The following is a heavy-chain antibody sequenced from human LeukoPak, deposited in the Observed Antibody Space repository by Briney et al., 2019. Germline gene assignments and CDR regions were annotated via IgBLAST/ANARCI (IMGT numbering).Heavy chain of an antibody. CDR1: GFTFSSYS. J-gene: IGHJ4*02. V-gene: IGHV3-48*04. CDR2: ITNSGTTI. D-gene: IGHD3-22*01. CDR3: ARAQYYYDSSGYRTHGIITGDYFDY. Sequence: HPGGSLRLSCAASGFTFSSYSMNWVRQAPGKGLEWVSYITNSGTTIYYADSVKGRFTISRDDARNSLYLQMISLRAEDTAVYYCARAQYYYDSSGYRTHGIITGDYFDYWGQGTLVTVSS.